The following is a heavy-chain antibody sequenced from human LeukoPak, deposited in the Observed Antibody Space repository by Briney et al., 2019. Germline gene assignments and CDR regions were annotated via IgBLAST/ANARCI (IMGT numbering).Heavy chain of an antibody. Sequence: ASVKVSCKASGYTFTSYDINWVRQATGQGLEWMGWMNPNSGNTGYAQKFQGRVTMTRNTSISTAYMELSSLRSEDTAVYYCARADYSSTWSHDYYYMDVWGKGTTVTVSS. D-gene: IGHD6-13*01. CDR3: ARADYSSTWSHDYYYMDV. V-gene: IGHV1-8*01. CDR1: GYTFTSYD. J-gene: IGHJ6*03. CDR2: MNPNSGNT.